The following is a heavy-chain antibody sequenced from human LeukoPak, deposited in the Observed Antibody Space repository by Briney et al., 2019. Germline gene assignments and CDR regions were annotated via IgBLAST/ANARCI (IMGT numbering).Heavy chain of an antibody. CDR1: GGSFSGYY. Sequence: KPSETLSLTCAVYGGSFSGYYWSWIRQPPGKGLEWIGEINHSGSTNYNPSLKSRVTISVDTSKNQFSLKLSSVTAADTAVYDCAREMAYCSSTSCFDFDYWGQGTLVTVSS. CDR3: AREMAYCSSTSCFDFDY. V-gene: IGHV4-34*01. CDR2: INHSGST. D-gene: IGHD2-2*01. J-gene: IGHJ4*02.